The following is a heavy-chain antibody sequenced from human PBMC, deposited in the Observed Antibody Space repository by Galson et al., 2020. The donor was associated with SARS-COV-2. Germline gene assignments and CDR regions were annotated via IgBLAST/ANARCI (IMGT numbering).Heavy chain of an antibody. D-gene: IGHD5-12*01. CDR3: ARDAAFMVATVEVDY. J-gene: IGHJ4*02. CDR1: GFTFSSYE. V-gene: IGHV3-48*03. Sequence: GESLKISCAASGFTFSSYEMNWVRQAPGKGLEWVSYISSSGSTIYYADSVKGRFTISRDNAKNSLYLQMNSLRAEDTAVYYCARDAAFMVATVEVDYWGQGTLVTVSS. CDR2: ISSSGSTI.